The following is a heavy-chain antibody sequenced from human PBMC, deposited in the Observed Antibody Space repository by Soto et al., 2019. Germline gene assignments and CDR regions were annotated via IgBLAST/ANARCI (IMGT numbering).Heavy chain of an antibody. CDR1: GFTFSSYG. Sequence: LRLSCAASGFTFSSYGMHWVRQAPGKGLEWVALISFDGSNKYYADSVKGRFTISRDNSKNTLYLQMNSLRAEDTAVYYCAKSLLGGSLLEVDVWGQGTTVTVSS. D-gene: IGHD2-15*01. CDR2: ISFDGSNK. J-gene: IGHJ6*02. V-gene: IGHV3-30*18. CDR3: AKSLLGGSLLEVDV.